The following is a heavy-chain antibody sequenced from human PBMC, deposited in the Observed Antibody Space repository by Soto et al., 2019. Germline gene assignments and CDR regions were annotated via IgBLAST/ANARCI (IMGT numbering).Heavy chain of an antibody. CDR2: SNSDGSDT. CDR3: ARDRGWSLFDY. J-gene: IGHJ4*02. Sequence: GGSLRLSCVASGFTFSSYWMYWVRQAPGKGLVWVSRSNSDGSDTNYADSVKGRFTISRDNAKNTLYLQMNSLRAEDTAVYYCARDRGWSLFDYWGQGTLVTVSS. D-gene: IGHD6-19*01. V-gene: IGHV3-74*01. CDR1: GFTFSSYW.